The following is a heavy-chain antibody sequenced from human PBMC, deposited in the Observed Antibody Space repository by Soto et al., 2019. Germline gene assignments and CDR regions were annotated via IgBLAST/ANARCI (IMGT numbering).Heavy chain of an antibody. CDR2: ISAHNGNT. D-gene: IGHD1-1*01. CDR3: ARGRYGDY. J-gene: IGHJ4*02. CDR1: GYAFTTYG. Sequence: QVHLVQSGAEVKKPGASVKVSCQGSGYAFTTYGITWVRQAPGQGLEWMGWISAHNGNTNYAQKRQGRVTVTRDTSMSTAYMELRILRYDDTAVYYCARGRYGDYWGQGALVTVSS. V-gene: IGHV1-18*01.